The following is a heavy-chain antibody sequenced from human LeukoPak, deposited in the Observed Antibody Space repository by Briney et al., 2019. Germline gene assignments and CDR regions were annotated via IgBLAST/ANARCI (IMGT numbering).Heavy chain of an antibody. V-gene: IGHV3-23*01. CDR2: ISGSGGRT. Sequence: PGGSLRLSCAASGFTFSSYAMSWVRQAPGKGLEWVSAISGSGGRTYHADSVKGRFIISRDNSKNTLYLQMNSLRAEDTAVYYCATGGERYRTGLDYWGQGTLVTVSS. D-gene: IGHD2-21*01. CDR1: GFTFSSYA. CDR3: ATGGERYRTGLDY. J-gene: IGHJ4*02.